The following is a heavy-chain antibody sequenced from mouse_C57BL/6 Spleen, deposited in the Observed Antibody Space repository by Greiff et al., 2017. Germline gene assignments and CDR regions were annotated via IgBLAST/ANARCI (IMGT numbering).Heavy chain of an antibody. CDR2: INPNNGGT. CDR1: GYTFTDYY. Sequence: EVQLQQSGPELVKPGASVKISCKASGYTFTDYYMHWVKQSHGKSLEWIGDINPNNGGTSYNQKFKGKATLTVDKSSSTAYMELRSLTSEDSAVYYCARLYDYDGAWFAYWGQGTLVTVSA. D-gene: IGHD2-4*01. V-gene: IGHV1-26*01. J-gene: IGHJ3*01. CDR3: ARLYDYDGAWFAY.